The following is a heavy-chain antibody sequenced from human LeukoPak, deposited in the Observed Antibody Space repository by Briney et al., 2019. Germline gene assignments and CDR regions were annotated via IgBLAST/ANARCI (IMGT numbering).Heavy chain of an antibody. D-gene: IGHD2-21*02. CDR3: AKTVTVIAPWYFDY. Sequence: SETLSLTCTVSGGSISSSSYYWGWIRQPPGKGLEWIGSMYYSGSTYYNPSLKSRVTMSVDTSKNQFSLKLSSVTAADTAVYYCAKTVTVIAPWYFDYWGQGTLVTVSS. CDR2: MYYSGST. J-gene: IGHJ4*02. CDR1: GGSISSSSYY. V-gene: IGHV4-39*01.